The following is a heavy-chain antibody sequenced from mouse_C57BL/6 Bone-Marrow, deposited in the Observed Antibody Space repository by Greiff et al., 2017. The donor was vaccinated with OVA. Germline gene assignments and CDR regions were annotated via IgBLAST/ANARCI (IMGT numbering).Heavy chain of an antibody. CDR1: GYAFSRSW. Sequence: VQLQQSGPELVKPGASVKISCKASGYAFSRSWMNWVKQRPGKGLEWIGRIYPGDGDNNYNGKFKGKATLTADKSSSTAYMQLSSLTSEDSAVYFCARSNDYDGGWFAYWGQGTLVTVSA. V-gene: IGHV1-82*01. CDR2: IYPGDGDN. CDR3: ARSNDYDGGWFAY. J-gene: IGHJ3*01. D-gene: IGHD2-4*01.